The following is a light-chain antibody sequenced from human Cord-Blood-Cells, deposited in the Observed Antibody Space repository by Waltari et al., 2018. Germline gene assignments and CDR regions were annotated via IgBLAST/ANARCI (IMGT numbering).Light chain of an antibody. V-gene: IGKV3-20*01. CDR3: QQYGSSPRRLT. J-gene: IGKJ4*01. Sequence: EIVLTQSPGTLSLSPGERATLSCRASQSVSSSYLAWYQQKPCQAPRLLIYGASSRATGIPDRYSGSGYGTDFTLTISRLEPEEFAVYYCQQYGSSPRRLTFGGGTKVEIK. CDR2: GAS. CDR1: QSVSSSY.